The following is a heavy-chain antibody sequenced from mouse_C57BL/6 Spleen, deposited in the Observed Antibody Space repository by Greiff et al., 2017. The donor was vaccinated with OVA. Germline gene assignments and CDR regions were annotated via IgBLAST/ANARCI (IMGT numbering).Heavy chain of an antibody. D-gene: IGHD2-2*01. V-gene: IGHV1-53*01. CDR1: GYTFTSYW. Sequence: QVQLQQPGTELVKPGASVKLSCKASGYTFTSYWMHWVKQRPGQGLEWIGNINPSNGGTNYNEKFKSKATLTVDKSSSTAYMQLSSLTSEDSAVYYWARKGGGYDGAWFAYWGQGTLVTVSA. CDR2: INPSNGGT. CDR3: ARKGGGYDGAWFAY. J-gene: IGHJ3*01.